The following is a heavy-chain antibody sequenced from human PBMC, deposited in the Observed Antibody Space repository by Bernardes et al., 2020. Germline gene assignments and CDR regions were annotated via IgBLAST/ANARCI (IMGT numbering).Heavy chain of an antibody. J-gene: IGHJ4*02. Sequence: GGSLRLSCAASGFTFDDYAMHWVRQAPGKGLEWVSGISWNSGSIGYADSVKGRFTISRDNAKNSLYLQMNSLRAEDTALYYCAKDQNYDSSGEIDYWGQGTLVTVSS. CDR3: AKDQNYDSSGEIDY. D-gene: IGHD3-22*01. V-gene: IGHV3-9*01. CDR1: GFTFDDYA. CDR2: ISWNSGSI.